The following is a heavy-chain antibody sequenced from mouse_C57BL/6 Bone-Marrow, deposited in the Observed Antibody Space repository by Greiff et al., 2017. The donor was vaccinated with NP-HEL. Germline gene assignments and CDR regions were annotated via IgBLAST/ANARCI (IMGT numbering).Heavy chain of an antibody. D-gene: IGHD1-1*01. V-gene: IGHV14-4*01. CDR3: TKGNGSSYGAMDY. Sequence: EVQLKESGAELVRPGASVKLSCTASGFNIKDDYMHWVKQRPEQGLEWIGWIDPENGDTEYASKFQGKATITADTSSNTAYLQLSSLTSEDTAVYYCTKGNGSSYGAMDYWGQGTSVTVSS. CDR2: IDPENGDT. CDR1: GFNIKDDY. J-gene: IGHJ4*01.